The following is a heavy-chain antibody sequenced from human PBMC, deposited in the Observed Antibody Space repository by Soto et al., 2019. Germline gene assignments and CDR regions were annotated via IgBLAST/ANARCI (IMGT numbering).Heavy chain of an antibody. CDR1: GFTFSSFA. Sequence: GGSLRLSCAASGFTFSSFAMKWVRQAPGKGLEWVSVIGSGGDGIHYADSVKGRFTISRDDSKHTVTLQMNGLRVEDTAVYYCARDRVESGYPEYFQHWGQGTLVTVS. CDR3: ARDRVESGYPEYFQH. CDR2: IGSGGDGI. V-gene: IGHV3-23*01. D-gene: IGHD3-22*01. J-gene: IGHJ1*01.